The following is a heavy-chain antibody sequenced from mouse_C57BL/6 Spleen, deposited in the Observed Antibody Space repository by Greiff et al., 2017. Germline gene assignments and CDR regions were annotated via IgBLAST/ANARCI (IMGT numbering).Heavy chain of an antibody. J-gene: IGHJ2*01. Sequence: EVQLQQSGPELVKPGASVKISCKASGYTFTDYYMNWVKQSHGKSLEWIGDINPNNGGTSYNQKFKGKATLTVDKSSSTAYMELRSLTSEDSAVYYCASGYDSNQDYWGQGTTLTVSS. CDR1: GYTFTDYY. D-gene: IGHD2-4*01. CDR3: ASGYDSNQDY. CDR2: INPNNGGT. V-gene: IGHV1-26*01.